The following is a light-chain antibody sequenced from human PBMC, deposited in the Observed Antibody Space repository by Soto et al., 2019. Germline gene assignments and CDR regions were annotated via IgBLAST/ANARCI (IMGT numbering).Light chain of an antibody. V-gene: IGLV1-47*01. J-gene: IGLJ1*01. CDR1: ISNIATNY. CDR2: RDN. CDR3: AAWDDTVRSYV. Sequence: QSVLTQPPSVSGTPGQRVTISCSGGISNIATNYVHWFQQLPGTAPNVLSNRDNQRPSGVPDRFSGSKSGTSASLAISGLRSEDDAEYYCAAWDDTVRSYVFGTGTKVTVL.